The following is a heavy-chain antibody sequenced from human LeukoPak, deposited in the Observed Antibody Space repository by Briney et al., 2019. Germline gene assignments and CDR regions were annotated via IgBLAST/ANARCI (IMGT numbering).Heavy chain of an antibody. CDR3: ARVSRFGELWFDY. J-gene: IGHJ4*02. D-gene: IGHD3-10*02. V-gene: IGHV4-38-2*02. CDR1: GYSISSGYY. Sequence: SETLSLTCTVSGYSISSGYYWGWIRQPPGKGLEWIGSIYHSGSTYYNPSLKSRVTISVDTSKNQFSLKLSSVTAADTAVYYCARVSRFGELWFDYWGRGTLVTVSS. CDR2: IYHSGST.